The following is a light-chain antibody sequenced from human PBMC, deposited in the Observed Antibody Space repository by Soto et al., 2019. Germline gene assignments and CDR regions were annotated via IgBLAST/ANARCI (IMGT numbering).Light chain of an antibody. CDR1: SSNIENNF. V-gene: IGLV1-51*01. J-gene: IGLJ3*02. CDR3: GSWDDILSAVL. CDR2: DNG. Sequence: QPVLTQPPSVSAAPGQQVTISCSGSSSNIENNFVSWYQQVPGTAPKLLIYDNGKRSSGIPDRFSGSKSGASATLGINGLQPGDEADYYCGSWDDILSAVLFGGGTQLTVL.